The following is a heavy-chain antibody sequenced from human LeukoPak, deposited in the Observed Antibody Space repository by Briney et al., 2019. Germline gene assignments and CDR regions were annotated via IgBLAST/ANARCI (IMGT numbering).Heavy chain of an antibody. Sequence: GRSLRLSCAASGFTFSSYAMHWARQAPGKGLEWVAVISYDGSNKYYADSVKGRFTISRDDSKNTLYLQMNSLRAEDTAVYYCARDLRLMWFDPWGQGTLVTVSS. D-gene: IGHD2-8*01. CDR2: ISYDGSNK. J-gene: IGHJ5*02. CDR3: ARDLRLMWFDP. V-gene: IGHV3-30-3*01. CDR1: GFTFSSYA.